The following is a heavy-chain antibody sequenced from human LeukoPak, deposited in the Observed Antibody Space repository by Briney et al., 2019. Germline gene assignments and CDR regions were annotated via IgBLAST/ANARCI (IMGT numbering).Heavy chain of an antibody. V-gene: IGHV1-69*13. CDR3: ARDRGNYYDSRRPYNCFDP. Sequence: ASVKVSCKASGYTFTSYGISWVRQAPGQGLEWMGGIIPIFGTANYAQKFQGRVTITADESTSTVYMELSSLRSEDTAVYYCARDRGNYYDSRRPYNCFDPWGQGTLVTVSS. CDR1: GYTFTSYG. D-gene: IGHD3-22*01. J-gene: IGHJ5*02. CDR2: IIPIFGTA.